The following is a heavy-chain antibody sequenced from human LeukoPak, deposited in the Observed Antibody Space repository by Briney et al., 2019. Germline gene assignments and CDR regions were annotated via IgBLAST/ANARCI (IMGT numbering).Heavy chain of an antibody. CDR2: ISSSSSYI. CDR1: GFTFSSYA. J-gene: IGHJ4*02. Sequence: PGGSLRLSCAASGFTFSSYAMNWVRQAPVKGLEWVSSISSSSSYIYYADSVKGRFTISRDNAKNSLYLQMNSLRAEDTAVYYCARGLYSGSYFADYWGQGTLVTVSS. CDR3: ARGLYSGSYFADY. V-gene: IGHV3-21*01. D-gene: IGHD1-26*01.